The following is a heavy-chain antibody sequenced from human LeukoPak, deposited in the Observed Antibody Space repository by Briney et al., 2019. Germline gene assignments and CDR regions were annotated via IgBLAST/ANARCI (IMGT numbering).Heavy chain of an antibody. CDR1: GFTVSSNY. CDR2: LYSGGNT. D-gene: IGHD6-13*01. Sequence: GGSLRLSCAASGFTVSSNYMSWVRQAPGKGLEWVSVLYSGGNTYHADSVKGRFTIPRDNSKNTLYLQMNSLRAEDTAVYYCAREGASSSFGYWGQGTLVTVSS. V-gene: IGHV3-53*01. CDR3: AREGASSSFGY. J-gene: IGHJ4*02.